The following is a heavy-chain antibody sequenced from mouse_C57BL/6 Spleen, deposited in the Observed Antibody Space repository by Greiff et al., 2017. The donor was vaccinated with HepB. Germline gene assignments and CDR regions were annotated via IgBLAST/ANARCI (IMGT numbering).Heavy chain of an antibody. Sequence: QVQLKQPGAELVKPGASVKMSCKASGYTFTSYCITWVKQRPGQGLEWIGDIYPGSGSTNYNEKFKGKATLTVDTSSSTAYMQLRSLTSEASAVYYWARDEGGYWGQGTTLTVAS. CDR1: GYTFTSYC. CDR2: IYPGSGST. J-gene: IGHJ2*01. V-gene: IGHV1-55*01. CDR3: ARDEGGY.